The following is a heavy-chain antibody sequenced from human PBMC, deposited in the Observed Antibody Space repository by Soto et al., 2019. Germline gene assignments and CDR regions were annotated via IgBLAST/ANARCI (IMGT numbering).Heavy chain of an antibody. CDR2: IYYSGGT. CDR1: GGSISSYY. V-gene: IGHV4-59*01. Sequence: SETLSLTCTVSGGSISSYYWSWLRQPPGKGLEWIGYIYYSGGTNYNPSLKSRVTISVDTSKNQFSLKLSSVTAADTAVYYCARDTSPLGYCSGGSCYVAFDIWGQGTMVTVSS. J-gene: IGHJ3*02. D-gene: IGHD2-15*01. CDR3: ARDTSPLGYCSGGSCYVAFDI.